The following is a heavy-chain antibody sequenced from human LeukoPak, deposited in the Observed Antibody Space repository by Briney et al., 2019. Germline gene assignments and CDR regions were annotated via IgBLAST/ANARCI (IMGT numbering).Heavy chain of an antibody. J-gene: IGHJ6*03. D-gene: IGHD2-15*01. Sequence: GGSLRLSCAASGFTVSSNYMTWVRQAPGKGLEWVSVIYSGGSTYYADSVKGRFTISRDNAKNSLYLQMNSLRAEDTAVYYCARGVCSGGSCYSYYYYYYMDVWGKGTTVTVSS. CDR1: GFTVSSNY. V-gene: IGHV3-53*01. CDR2: IYSGGST. CDR3: ARGVCSGGSCYSYYYYYYMDV.